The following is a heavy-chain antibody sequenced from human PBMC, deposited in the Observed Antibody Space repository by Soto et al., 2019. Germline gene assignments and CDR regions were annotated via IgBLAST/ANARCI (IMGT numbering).Heavy chain of an antibody. Sequence: GASVKVSCKASGYTFKSYAMHWVRQAPGQSLEWMGWISAGNGNTKYSQKFQDRVTMTRDTSASTAYMELGSLRSEDTAVYYCSREWAELTVFGVVTPSYGMDVWGQGTTVTVSS. J-gene: IGHJ6*02. CDR1: GYTFKSYA. V-gene: IGHV1-3*01. CDR2: ISAGNGNT. CDR3: SREWAELTVFGVVTPSYGMDV. D-gene: IGHD3-3*01.